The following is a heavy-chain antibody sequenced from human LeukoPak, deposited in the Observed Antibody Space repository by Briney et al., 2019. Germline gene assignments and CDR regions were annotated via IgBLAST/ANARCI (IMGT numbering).Heavy chain of an antibody. CDR3: ARDREIWLPHNWFDP. CDR1: GFTFSSYW. V-gene: IGHV3-7*01. CDR2: IKQDGGEE. D-gene: IGHD5-24*01. J-gene: IGHJ5*02. Sequence: PGGSLRLSCAASGFTFSSYWMSWVRQAPGKGLEWVANIKQDGGEEYYVDSVKGRFTISRDNGKNSLLLQMTSLRAEDTAVYYCARDREIWLPHNWFDPWGQGTLVTVSS.